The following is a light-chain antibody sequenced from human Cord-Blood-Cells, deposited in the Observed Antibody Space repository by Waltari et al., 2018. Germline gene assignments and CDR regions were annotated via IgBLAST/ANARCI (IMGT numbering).Light chain of an antibody. CDR1: QSVSSY. CDR3: QQRSNWPPLT. J-gene: IGKJ4*01. V-gene: IGKV3-11*01. Sequence: EIVLTQSPATLSLSPGERANLSCRASQSVSSYLAWYQQKPGQAPRLLIYDASNRATGIPARFSGSGSGTDSTLTISSLEPEDFAVYYCQQRSNWPPLTFGGGTKVEIK. CDR2: DAS.